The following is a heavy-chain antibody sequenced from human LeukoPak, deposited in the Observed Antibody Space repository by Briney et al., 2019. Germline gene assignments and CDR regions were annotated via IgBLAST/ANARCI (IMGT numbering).Heavy chain of an antibody. Sequence: GGSLRLSCAASGSTFSSYWMSWVRQAPGKGLEWVANIKQDGSEKYYVDSVKGRFTISRDNAKNSLYLQMNSLRAEDTAVYYCAHSYYYDSSGYEPDYWGQGTLVTVSS. CDR3: AHSYYYDSSGYEPDY. V-gene: IGHV3-7*01. CDR2: IKQDGSEK. D-gene: IGHD3-22*01. CDR1: GSTFSSYW. J-gene: IGHJ4*02.